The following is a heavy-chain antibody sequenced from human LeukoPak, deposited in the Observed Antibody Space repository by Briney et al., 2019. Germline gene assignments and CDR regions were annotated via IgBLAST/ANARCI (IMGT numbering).Heavy chain of an antibody. CDR2: INYSGFT. J-gene: IGHJ2*01. CDR1: LGSIIHYH. Sequence: PSETLSLTCTCSLGSIIHYHWSGIRQPPGKGLEWIGYINYSGFTNYNPSLKSRVTMLVDTSKNHFSLKLSSVTAADTAVYYCARDHGYYGYDLNWYGDLWGRGILVTVSS. D-gene: IGHD5-12*01. CDR3: ARDHGYYGYDLNWYGDL. V-gene: IGHV4-59*12.